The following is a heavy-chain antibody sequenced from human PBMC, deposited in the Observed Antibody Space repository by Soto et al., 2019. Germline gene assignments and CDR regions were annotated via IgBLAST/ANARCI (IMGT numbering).Heavy chain of an antibody. D-gene: IGHD1-26*01. CDR1: GFTFNTYA. V-gene: IGHV3-23*01. Sequence: PGGSLRLSCAASGFTFNTYAMSWARQAPGKGLEWVAAISADGGARYHADSVKGRFTISRDNSRNTLYLQMNSLRAEDTAVYYCAKIASRSYSSDWGQGTLVTVS. CDR3: AKIASRSYSSD. J-gene: IGHJ4*02. CDR2: ISADGGAR.